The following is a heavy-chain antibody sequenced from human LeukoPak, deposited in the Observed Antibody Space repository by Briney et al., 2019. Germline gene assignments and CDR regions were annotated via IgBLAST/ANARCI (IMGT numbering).Heavy chain of an antibody. CDR2: ISGSGGST. Sequence: GGSLRLSCAASGFTFSSYGMSWVRQAPGKGLEWVSAISGSGGSTYYADSVKGRFTISRDNSKNTVHLQMNSLRAEDTAVFFCARVRLDRSERNLDAFENWGQGTMVTVSS. V-gene: IGHV3-23*01. D-gene: IGHD1-14*01. CDR1: GFTFSSYG. J-gene: IGHJ3*02. CDR3: ARVRLDRSERNLDAFEN.